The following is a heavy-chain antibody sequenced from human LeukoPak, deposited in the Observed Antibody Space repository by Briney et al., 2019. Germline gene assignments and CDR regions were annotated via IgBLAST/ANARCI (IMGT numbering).Heavy chain of an antibody. D-gene: IGHD3-16*01. CDR1: GFTFDDYA. CDR3: AKASILVGASPIDY. CDR2: ISWNSGSI. V-gene: IGHV3-9*01. J-gene: IGHJ4*02. Sequence: GRSLRLSCAASGFTFDDYAMHWVRQAPGKGLEWVSGISWNSGSIGYADSVKGRSTISRDNAKNSPYLQMNSLRAEDTALYYCAKASILVGASPIDYWGQGTLVTVSS.